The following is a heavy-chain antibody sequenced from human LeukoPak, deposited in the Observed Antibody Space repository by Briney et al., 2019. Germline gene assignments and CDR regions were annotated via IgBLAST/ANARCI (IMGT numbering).Heavy chain of an antibody. D-gene: IGHD4-23*01. J-gene: IGHJ5*02. CDR1: VGSFSGYY. CDR2: VGHSGLT. Sequence: SETLSLTCALYVGSFSGYYGLWVRQAPGKGLEWLGEVGHSGLTNYKPSLKSRLTISLDMSKNQFSLRLTSVTAADTAVYYCARDGGPNNYWFDPWGQGTLVTVSS. V-gene: IGHV4-34*01. CDR3: ARDGGPNNYWFDP.